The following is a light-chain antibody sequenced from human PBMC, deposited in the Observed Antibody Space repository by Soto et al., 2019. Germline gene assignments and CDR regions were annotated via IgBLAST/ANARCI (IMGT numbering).Light chain of an antibody. CDR2: GAS. J-gene: IGKJ3*01. CDR3: QQYGSTPLFT. Sequence: EIVLTQSPGTLSLSPGERATLSCRASQSISSSYLAWYQQKHGQAPRLLIYGASSMATGIPDRFSGSGSGTDFTLTISRLECEDFAVYYCQQYGSTPLFTFGPGTKVDIK. CDR1: QSISSSY. V-gene: IGKV3-20*01.